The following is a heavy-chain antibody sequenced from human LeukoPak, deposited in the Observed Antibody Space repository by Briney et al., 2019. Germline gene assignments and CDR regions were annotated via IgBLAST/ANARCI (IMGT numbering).Heavy chain of an antibody. CDR1: GYTFTSYA. CDR3: ARVLYYYDSSRYPRPLESTPDELYYFDY. J-gene: IGHJ4*02. CDR2: INAGNGNT. V-gene: IGHV1-3*01. D-gene: IGHD3-22*01. Sequence: GASVKVSCKASGYTFTSYAMHWVRQAPGQRLEWMGWINAGNGNTKYSQEFQGRVTITRDTSISTAYMDLSRLRSDDTAVYYCARVLYYYDSSRYPRPLESTPDELYYFDYWGQGTLVTVSS.